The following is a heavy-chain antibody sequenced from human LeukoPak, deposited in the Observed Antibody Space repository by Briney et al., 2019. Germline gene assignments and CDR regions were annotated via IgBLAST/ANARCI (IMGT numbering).Heavy chain of an antibody. CDR2: IYTSGST. Sequence: SETLSLTCTVSGGSISSGSYYWSWIRQPAGKGLEWIGRIYTSGSTNYNPSLKSRVTISVDTSKNQFSLKLSSVTAADTAVYYCARERAYYYDSRGPFFQHWGQGTLVTVSS. CDR3: ARERAYYYDSRGPFFQH. CDR1: GGSISSGSYY. V-gene: IGHV4-61*02. D-gene: IGHD3-22*01. J-gene: IGHJ1*01.